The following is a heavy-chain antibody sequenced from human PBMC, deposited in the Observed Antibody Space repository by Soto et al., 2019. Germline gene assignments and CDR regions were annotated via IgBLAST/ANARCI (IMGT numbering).Heavy chain of an antibody. Sequence: EVQLVESGGGLVKPGGSLRLSCAASGFTFSTYSMNWVRQAQGKGLEWVASLSSGGSYISHADSVKGRFTISRDNAKNSLSLQMHNLRAEDTAVYYCATTMRISPAMDVWGKGTTVTVSS. J-gene: IGHJ6*04. D-gene: IGHD2-2*01. V-gene: IGHV3-21*01. CDR3: ATTMRISPAMDV. CDR2: LSSGGSYI. CDR1: GFTFSTYS.